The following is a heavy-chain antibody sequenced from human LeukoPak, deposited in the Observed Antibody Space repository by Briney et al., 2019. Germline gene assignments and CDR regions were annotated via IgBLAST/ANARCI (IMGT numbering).Heavy chain of an antibody. CDR1: GFMFNTYW. Sequence: GGSLRLSCAASGFMFNTYWMHWVRQAPGKGLVWVSRIKSDGSSTHYADSVRGRFTISRDNTKNTLYLQMNSLRGEDTAVYYCARDWVGHCVGTTCHDALDIWGQGTMATVSS. CDR2: IKSDGSST. J-gene: IGHJ3*02. V-gene: IGHV3-74*01. D-gene: IGHD2-21*01. CDR3: ARDWVGHCVGTTCHDALDI.